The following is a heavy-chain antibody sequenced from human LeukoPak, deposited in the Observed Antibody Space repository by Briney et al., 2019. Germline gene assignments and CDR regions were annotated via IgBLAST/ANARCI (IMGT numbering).Heavy chain of an antibody. V-gene: IGHV4-61*02. CDR3: ARLNCGGDCYTEDYYYYGMDV. J-gene: IGHJ6*02. CDR1: GGSLSSGSYY. D-gene: IGHD2-21*02. Sequence: SQTLSLACTVSGGSLSSGSYYWSWLRQPAGKGLEWLGRIYTSWSTNYNPSLKSRVTISVDTSKNQFSLKLSSVTAADTAVYYCARLNCGGDCYTEDYYYYGMDVWGQGTTVTVSS. CDR2: IYTSWST.